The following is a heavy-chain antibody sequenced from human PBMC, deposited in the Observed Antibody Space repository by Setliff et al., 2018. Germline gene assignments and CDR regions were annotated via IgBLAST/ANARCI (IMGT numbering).Heavy chain of an antibody. CDR1: GFTFNRFA. J-gene: IGHJ4*02. V-gene: IGHV3-23*01. D-gene: IGHD2-21*01. CDR3: AKDLTQHNY. Sequence: GGSLRLSCAASGFTFNRFAMSWVRQTPGKGLEWVSAINHSGGSTYYADPVKGRFTISRDNSKNTLYLQMNSLRAEDTAFYYCAKDLTQHNYWGQGTLVTVSS. CDR2: INHSGGST.